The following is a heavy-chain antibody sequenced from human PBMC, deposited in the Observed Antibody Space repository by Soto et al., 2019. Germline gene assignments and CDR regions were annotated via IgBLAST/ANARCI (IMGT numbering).Heavy chain of an antibody. J-gene: IGHJ6*02. CDR1: GGSISSSSYY. V-gene: IGHV4-39*01. CDR2: IYYSGST. CDR3: ARRPKSIVAPPWHLIAAATYYYYGMDV. Sequence: PSETLSLTCTVSGGSISSSSYYWGWIRQPPGKGLEWIGSIYYSGSTYYNPSLKSRVTISVDTSKNQFSLKLSSVTAADTAVYYCARRPKSIVAPPWHLIAAATYYYYGMDVWGQGTTVTVSS. D-gene: IGHD6-13*01.